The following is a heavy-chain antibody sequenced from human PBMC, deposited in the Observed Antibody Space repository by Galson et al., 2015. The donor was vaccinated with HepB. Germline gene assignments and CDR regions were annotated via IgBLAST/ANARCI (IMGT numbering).Heavy chain of an antibody. D-gene: IGHD3-3*01. CDR1: GFTFSNYG. Sequence: SLRLSCAASGFTFSNYGMHWVRQAPGKGLEWVAVISYDGSNKYFADSVKGRFTISRDNSKNTLYLQMNSLRAEDTAAYYCAKDSAIFGVVIITSYGMD. CDR2: ISYDGSNK. CDR3: AKDSAIFGVVIITSYGMD. V-gene: IGHV3-30*18. J-gene: IGHJ6*01.